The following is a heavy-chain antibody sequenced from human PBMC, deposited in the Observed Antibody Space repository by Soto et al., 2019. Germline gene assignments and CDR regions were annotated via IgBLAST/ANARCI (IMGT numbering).Heavy chain of an antibody. V-gene: IGHV4-31*03. CDR2: IYHSGNT. CDR1: CDSISLGGYY. J-gene: IGHJ4*02. D-gene: IGHD6-13*01. CDR3: ARDASTSWHYFDY. Sequence: SLTCTVSCDSISLGGYYWIWIRQHPEKGLEWIVHIYHSGNTYYNPSLKSRFTISVDTSKNKFSLKLSSVTAADTDVYYCARDASTSWHYFDYWGQGTLVTVSS.